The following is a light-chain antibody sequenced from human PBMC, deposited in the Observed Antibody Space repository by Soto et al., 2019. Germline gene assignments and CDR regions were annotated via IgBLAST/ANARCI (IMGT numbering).Light chain of an antibody. CDR1: SGSVSTSYY. CDR3: VLYMGSGISR. Sequence: QTVVTQEPSFSVSPGGTVTLTCGLSSGSVSTSYYPSWYQQTPGQAPRTLIYSTNTRSSGVPDRFSGSILGNKAALTITGAQADDESDYYCVLYMGSGISRFGGGTQLTVL. CDR2: STN. J-gene: IGLJ3*02. V-gene: IGLV8-61*01.